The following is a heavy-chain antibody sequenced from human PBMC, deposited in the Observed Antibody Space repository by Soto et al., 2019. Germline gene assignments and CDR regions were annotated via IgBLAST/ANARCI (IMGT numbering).Heavy chain of an antibody. CDR3: ARDQILRDRNYYYYGMDV. Sequence: QVQLVQSGAEVKKPGSSVKVSCKASGGTFSSYAISWVRQAPGQGLEWMGGIIPIFGTANYAQKFQGRVTITADESTSTAYMELSSLRSEDTAVYYCARDQILRDRNYYYYGMDVWGQGTTVTVSS. J-gene: IGHJ6*02. CDR2: IIPIFGTA. V-gene: IGHV1-69*01. CDR1: GGTFSSYA.